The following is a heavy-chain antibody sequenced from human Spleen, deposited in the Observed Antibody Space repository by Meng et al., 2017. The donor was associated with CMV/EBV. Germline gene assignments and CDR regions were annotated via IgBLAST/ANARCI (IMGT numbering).Heavy chain of an antibody. J-gene: IGHJ4*02. CDR2: ITTSGSSEYI. D-gene: IGHD3-22*01. V-gene: IGHV3-11*04. Sequence: GGSLRLSCAASGFTFSDYYMSWIRQAPGKGLEWVSSITTSGSSEYIFYAESVKGRFTISRDNAKNSLHLQMNSLRDEDTAVYYCARDLTLSMMGRPGAIDFWGQGTLVTVSS. CDR3: ARDLTLSMMGRPGAIDF. CDR1: GFTFSDYY.